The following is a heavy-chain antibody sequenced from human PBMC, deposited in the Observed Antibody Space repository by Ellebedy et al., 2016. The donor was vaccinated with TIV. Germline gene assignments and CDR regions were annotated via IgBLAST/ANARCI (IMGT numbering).Heavy chain of an antibody. V-gene: IGHV1-18*04. CDR2: ISAHTGNT. D-gene: IGHD2-21*01. CDR1: GYYFPSYG. CDR3: ARVYGDWWFDP. J-gene: IGHJ5*02. Sequence: AASVKVSCKASGYYFPSYGFNWVRQPPGQGLEWVGWISAHTGNTHYAQNFQGRVTMTTETSTSTAYMELRSLRSDDTAVYYCARVYGDWWFDPWGQGTLVTVSS.